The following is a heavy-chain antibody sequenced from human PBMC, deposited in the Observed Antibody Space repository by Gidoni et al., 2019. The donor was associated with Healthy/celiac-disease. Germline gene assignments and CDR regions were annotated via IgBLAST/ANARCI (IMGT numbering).Heavy chain of an antibody. CDR3: ARAYYDFWSGYYSPDYYYGMDV. V-gene: IGHV1-18*01. J-gene: IGHJ6*02. Sequence: QVQLVQSVAAVKKPGASVKVSCKASGYTFTSYGISWVRQAPGQGLEWMGWISAYNGNTNYAQKLQGRVTMTTDTSTSTAYMELRSLRSDDTAVYYCARAYYDFWSGYYSPDYYYGMDVWGQGTTVTVSS. CDR2: ISAYNGNT. CDR1: GYTFTSYG. D-gene: IGHD3-3*01.